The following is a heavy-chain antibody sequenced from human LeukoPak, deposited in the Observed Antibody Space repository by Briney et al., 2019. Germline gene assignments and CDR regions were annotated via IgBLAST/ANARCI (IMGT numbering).Heavy chain of an antibody. CDR1: GYTFTGYY. CDR3: ARDLDSSGYYYVFQY. D-gene: IGHD3-22*01. CDR2: MNPNSGGT. V-gene: IGHV1-2*02. Sequence: GASVKVSCKASGYTFTGYYIHWVRQAPGQGLEWMGWMNPNSGGTKFAQRFQGRVTMTRDTSITTAYLELRGLESNDTAVYYCARDLDSSGYYYVFQYWGQGTLVTVSS. J-gene: IGHJ4*02.